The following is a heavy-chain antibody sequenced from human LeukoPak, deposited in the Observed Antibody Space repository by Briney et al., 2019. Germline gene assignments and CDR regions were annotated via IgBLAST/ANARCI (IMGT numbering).Heavy chain of an antibody. CDR2: INTNTGNP. Sequence: ASVKVSCKASGYTFTSYAMNWVRQAPGQGLEWMGWINTNTGNPTYAQGFTGRFVFSLDTPVSTAYLQISSLKAEDTAVYYCARDGSWSGYYLSFDYWGQGTLVTVSS. V-gene: IGHV7-4-1*02. J-gene: IGHJ4*02. D-gene: IGHD3-3*01. CDR3: ARDGSWSGYYLSFDY. CDR1: GYTFTSYA.